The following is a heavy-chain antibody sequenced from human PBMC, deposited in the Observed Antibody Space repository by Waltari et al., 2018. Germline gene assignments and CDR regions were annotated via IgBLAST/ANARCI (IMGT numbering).Heavy chain of an antibody. Sequence: QVQLVQSGAEVKKTGASVKVSCKASGYTFTSYDINWVRQATGQGLEWMGWMNPNSGNTGYAQKFQGRVTMTRNTSISTAYMGLSSLRSEDTAVYYCARKGWRGELLPFDYWGQGTLVTVSS. CDR1: GYTFTSYD. D-gene: IGHD1-26*01. V-gene: IGHV1-8*01. J-gene: IGHJ4*02. CDR3: ARKGWRGELLPFDY. CDR2: MNPNSGNT.